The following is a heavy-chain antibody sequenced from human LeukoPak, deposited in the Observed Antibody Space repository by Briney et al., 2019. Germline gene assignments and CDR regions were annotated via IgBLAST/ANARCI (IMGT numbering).Heavy chain of an antibody. V-gene: IGHV1-18*01. D-gene: IGHD4-17*01. CDR1: GYTFTSYG. CDR3: ARQSLTVTKDYFDY. J-gene: IGHJ4*02. CDR2: ISAYNGNT. Sequence: ASVKVSCKASGYTFTSYGTSWVRQAPGQGLEWMGWISAYNGNTNYAQKLQGRVTMTTDTSTSTAYMELRSLRSDDTAVYYCARQSLTVTKDYFDYWGQGTLVTVSS.